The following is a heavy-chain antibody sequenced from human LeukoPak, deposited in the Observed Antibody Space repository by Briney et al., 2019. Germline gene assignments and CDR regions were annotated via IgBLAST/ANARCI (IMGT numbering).Heavy chain of an antibody. J-gene: IGHJ6*02. V-gene: IGHV4-61*08. CDR1: GGSISSGGYY. CDR3: ARGGAAPLHYYYGMDV. CDR2: IYYSGST. D-gene: IGHD6-6*01. Sequence: NASETLSLTCTVSGGSISSGGYYWSWIRQHPGKGLEWIGYIYYSGSTNYNPSLKSRVTISVDTSKNQFSLKLSSVTAADTAVYYCARGGAAPLHYYYGMDVWGQGTTVTVSS.